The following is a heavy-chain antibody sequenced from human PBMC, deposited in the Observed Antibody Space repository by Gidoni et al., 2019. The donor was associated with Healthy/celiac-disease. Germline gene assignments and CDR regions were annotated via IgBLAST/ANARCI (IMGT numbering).Heavy chain of an antibody. Sequence: QVQLQDSGPGLVKPSQTLSLTCTVSAGSIISGDYYWSWIRQPPGKGLEWIGYIYYSGSTYYNPSLKSRVTISVDTSKNQFSLKLSSVTAADTAVYYCASYGDNDNTSFDYWGQGTLVTVSS. CDR3: ASYGDNDNTSFDY. CDR2: IYYSGST. V-gene: IGHV4-30-4*01. J-gene: IGHJ4*02. CDR1: AGSIISGDYY. D-gene: IGHD4-17*01.